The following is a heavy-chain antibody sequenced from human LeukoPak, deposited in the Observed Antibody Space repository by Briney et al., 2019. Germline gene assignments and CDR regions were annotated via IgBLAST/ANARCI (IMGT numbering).Heavy chain of an antibody. Sequence: ASVKVSCKASGYTFTSYYMHWVRQAPGQGLEWMGIINPSGGSTSYAQKFQSRVTMARDTSTSTVYMELSSLRSEDTAVYYCARDPLGGRASYYYYGMDVWGQGTTVTVSS. CDR1: GYTFTSYY. J-gene: IGHJ6*02. CDR3: ARDPLGGRASYYYYGMDV. V-gene: IGHV1-46*01. CDR2: INPSGGST. D-gene: IGHD1-1*01.